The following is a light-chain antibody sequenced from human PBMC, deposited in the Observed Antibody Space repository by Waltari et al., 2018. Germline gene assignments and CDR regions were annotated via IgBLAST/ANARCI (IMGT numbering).Light chain of an antibody. Sequence: DIVMTQSPDSQSVSLGERATINCRSSQSILDNSNKRNYLTWYQQKSGHPPRLLISWASTREAGVPDRCSGSGSGTDFTLTISSLQAEDVAVYYCQQYYTAPYTFGQGAKLEIK. CDR3: QQYYTAPYT. V-gene: IGKV4-1*01. J-gene: IGKJ2*01. CDR1: QSILDNSNKRNY. CDR2: WAS.